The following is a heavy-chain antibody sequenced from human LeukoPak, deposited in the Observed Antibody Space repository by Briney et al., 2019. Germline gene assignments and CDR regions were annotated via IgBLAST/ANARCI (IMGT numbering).Heavy chain of an antibody. CDR3: ARGRLASYSSSQKYFDY. CDR1: GGSFSGYY. D-gene: IGHD6-13*01. V-gene: IGHV4-34*01. CDR2: INHSGST. Sequence: SETLSLTCAVYGGSFSGYYWSWIRQPPGKGLEWIGEINHSGSTNYNPSLKSRVTISVDTSKNQFSLKLSSVTAADTAVYYCARGRLASYSSSQKYFDYWGQGTLVTVSS. J-gene: IGHJ4*02.